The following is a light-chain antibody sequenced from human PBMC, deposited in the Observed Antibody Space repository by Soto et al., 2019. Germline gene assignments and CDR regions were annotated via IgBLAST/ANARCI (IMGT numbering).Light chain of an antibody. J-gene: IGKJ1*01. CDR3: QQFNSFSWT. CDR2: DAS. CDR1: QGISSA. V-gene: IGKV1-13*02. Sequence: AIQLTQSPSSLSASVGDRVTITCRASQGISSALAWYQQKPGKAPKLLIYDASSLESGVPSRFSGSGSGTDFTLTISSLQPEDFATYYCQQFNSFSWTFGQGTKVAIK.